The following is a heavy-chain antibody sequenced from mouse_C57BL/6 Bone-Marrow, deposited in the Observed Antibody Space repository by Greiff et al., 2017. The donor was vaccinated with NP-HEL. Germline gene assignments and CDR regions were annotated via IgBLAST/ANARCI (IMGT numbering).Heavy chain of an antibody. D-gene: IGHD1-1*01. CDR1: GYTFTDYE. J-gene: IGHJ3*01. CDR3: TREDGSSLRGFAY. V-gene: IGHV1-15*01. Sequence: VQLQQSGAELVRPGASVTLSCKASGYTFTDYEMHWVKQTPVHGLEWIGAIDPETGGTAYNQKFKGKAILTADKSSSTAYMELRSLTSDDSAVYYCTREDGSSLRGFAYWGQGTLVTVSA. CDR2: IDPETGGT.